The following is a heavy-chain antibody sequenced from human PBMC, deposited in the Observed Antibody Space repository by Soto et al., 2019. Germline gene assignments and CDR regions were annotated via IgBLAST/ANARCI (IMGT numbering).Heavy chain of an antibody. J-gene: IGHJ4*02. CDR1: GFTFSSYG. D-gene: IGHD2-2*01. CDR2: IWYDGSNK. Sequence: GGSLRLSCAASGFTFSSYGMHLVRQAPGKGLEWVAVIWYDGSNKYYADSVKGRFTISRDNSKNTLYLQMNSLRAEDTAVYYCASSPPALAYWGQGTLVTVSS. CDR3: ASSPPALAY. V-gene: IGHV3-33*03.